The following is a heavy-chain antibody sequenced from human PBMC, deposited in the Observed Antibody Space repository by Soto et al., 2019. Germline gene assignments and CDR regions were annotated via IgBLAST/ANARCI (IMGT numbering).Heavy chain of an antibody. J-gene: IGHJ3*02. CDR3: ARRGATRLKDAFDI. CDR1: GFTFSSYG. CDR2: IWYDGSNK. Sequence: QVQLVESGGGVVQPGRSLRLSCAASGFTFSSYGMHWVRQAPGKGLEWVAVIWYDGSNKYYADSVKGRFTISRDNSKNTLYLQMNGLRAEDTAVYYCARRGATRLKDAFDIWGQGTMVTVSS. D-gene: IGHD1-26*01. V-gene: IGHV3-33*01.